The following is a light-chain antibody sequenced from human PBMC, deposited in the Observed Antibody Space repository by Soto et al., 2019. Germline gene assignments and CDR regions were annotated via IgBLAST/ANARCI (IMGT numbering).Light chain of an antibody. CDR3: MQTSQFPRT. Sequence: DIVMTQTPLSSPVTLGQPASISCRSSQNLVGSDGNSYLSWLQQRPGQPPRLLIYKVSHRFSGVPDRVSGSEAGTDFTLKISRVEADDVGVYYCMQTSQFPRTFGQGTKVEIK. CDR1: QNLVGSDGNSY. J-gene: IGKJ1*01. CDR2: KVS. V-gene: IGKV2-24*01.